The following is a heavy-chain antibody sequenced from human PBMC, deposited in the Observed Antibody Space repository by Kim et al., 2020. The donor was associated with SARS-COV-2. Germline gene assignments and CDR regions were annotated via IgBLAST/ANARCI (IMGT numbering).Heavy chain of an antibody. J-gene: IGHJ4*02. D-gene: IGHD3-10*01. V-gene: IGHV4-31*03. CDR2: IYYSGST. CDR1: GGSISSGGYY. CDR3: ARDGSTLGSGSYVDY. Sequence: SETLSLTCTVSGGSISSGGYYWSWIRQHPGKGLEWIGYIYYSGSTYYNPSLKCRVTISVDTSKNQFSLKLSSVTAADTAVYYCARDGSTLGSGSYVDYWGQGTLVTVSS.